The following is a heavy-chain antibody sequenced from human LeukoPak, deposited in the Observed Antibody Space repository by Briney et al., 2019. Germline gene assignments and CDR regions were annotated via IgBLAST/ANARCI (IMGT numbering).Heavy chain of an antibody. V-gene: IGHV3-30*02. CDR1: GFTFSTYG. J-gene: IGHJ4*02. CDR2: IRYDGSNK. CDR3: AAPGVPAATYYFDY. D-gene: IGHD2-2*01. Sequence: GGSLRLSCAASGFTFSTYGMHWVRQAPGKGLEWVAFIRYDGSNKYYADSVKGRFTIFRDNSKNTVYLQMNSLRAEDTAVYYCAAPGVPAATYYFDYWGQGTLVTVSS.